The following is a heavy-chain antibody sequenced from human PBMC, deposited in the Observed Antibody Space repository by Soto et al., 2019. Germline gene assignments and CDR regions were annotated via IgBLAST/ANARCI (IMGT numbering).Heavy chain of an antibody. D-gene: IGHD2-15*01. CDR3: ARGVVTPDLRWFDP. Sequence: QVQLQESGPGLVKPSETLSLTCTVSGGSVSSGSYYWSWIRQPPGKGLEWIGYIYYSGSTNYNPSLNRRFTISVDTSKNQFSLKLSSVTAADTAVYYCARGVVTPDLRWFDPWRQGALVTVSS. V-gene: IGHV4-61*01. CDR1: GGSVSSGSYY. CDR2: IYYSGST. J-gene: IGHJ5*02.